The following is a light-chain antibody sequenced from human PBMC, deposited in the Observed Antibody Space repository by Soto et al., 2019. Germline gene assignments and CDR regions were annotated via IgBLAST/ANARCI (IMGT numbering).Light chain of an antibody. CDR2: GAS. CDR3: QQYGSSLQVT. CDR1: QSVGNSY. V-gene: IGKV3-20*01. Sequence: EIVLTQSPGTLSLSPGERATLSFMAIQSVGNSYLAWYQQKPGQAPRLLIYGASTRATGIPDRISGRGSGTDFTLTISRLEPEDFAVYYCQQYGSSLQVTFGQGTRLEIK. J-gene: IGKJ5*01.